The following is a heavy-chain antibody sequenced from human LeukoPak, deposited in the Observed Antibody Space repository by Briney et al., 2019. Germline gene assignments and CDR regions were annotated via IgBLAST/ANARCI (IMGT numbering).Heavy chain of an antibody. Sequence: PSDTLSLTCTASGGSITNTNDYWGWVRQSPGRGLEWLGNIFYNGSPYHNPSLKSRHTISVDTSKNQFSLKLSSVTAADTAVYYCARDNRTYYDILTGYFYYMDVWGKGTTVTVSS. CDR3: ARDNRTYYDILTGYFYYMDV. CDR1: GGSITNTNDY. D-gene: IGHD3-9*01. J-gene: IGHJ6*03. CDR2: IFYNGSP. V-gene: IGHV4-39*07.